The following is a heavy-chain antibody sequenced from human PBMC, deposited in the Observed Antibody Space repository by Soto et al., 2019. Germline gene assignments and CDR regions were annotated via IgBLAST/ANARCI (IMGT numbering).Heavy chain of an antibody. CDR1: GFSFSSYG. D-gene: IGHD4-17*01. J-gene: IGHJ4*02. V-gene: IGHV3-33*01. CDR3: ARKDDYGDYDPGGY. CDR2: IWYDGSKK. Sequence: QVQLVESGGGVVQPGRSLRLSCAASGFSFSSYGMHWVRQAPGKGLEWLAVIWYDGSKKYYADYVKGRFTVSRDNSENTLYLQMNSLTAEDTAVYYCARKDDYGDYDPGGYWGQGTLVIVSS.